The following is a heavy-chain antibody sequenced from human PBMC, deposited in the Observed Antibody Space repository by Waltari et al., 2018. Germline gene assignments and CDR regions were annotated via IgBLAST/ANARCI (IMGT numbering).Heavy chain of an antibody. CDR1: SSHG. J-gene: IGHJ6*03. V-gene: IGHV1-69*12. D-gene: IGHD3-16*01. CDR3: ARDGGDITTHYYHMDV. Sequence: QVQLEQSGAEVRKPGSSVKVSCKASSSHGISWVRQAPGQGLEWMGGIIPIFGEPNYAQRVKDRLTIIADESTSTAYMELSRLTKDDTAVYYCARDGGDITTHYYHMDVWDKWTTVTVSS. CDR2: IIPIFGEP.